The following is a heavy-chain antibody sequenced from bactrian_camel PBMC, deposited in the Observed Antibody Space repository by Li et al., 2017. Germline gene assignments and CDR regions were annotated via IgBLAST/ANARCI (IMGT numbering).Heavy chain of an antibody. V-gene: IGHV3S55*01. CDR1: GFTIDEPD. Sequence: VQLVESGGGSVQAGGSLRLSCTASGFTIDEPDMGWYRQAPGNECELVSTISSDRSTFYSQSVMGRFTISQDTAKNTVHLQMTRLRPEDTAMYYCAVYSPAFRGPGNYVCASGFQPGRKKDWGQGTQVTVS. CDR3: AVYSPAFRGPGNYVCASGFQPGRKKD. D-gene: IGHD1*01. CDR2: ISSDRST. J-gene: IGHJ4*01.